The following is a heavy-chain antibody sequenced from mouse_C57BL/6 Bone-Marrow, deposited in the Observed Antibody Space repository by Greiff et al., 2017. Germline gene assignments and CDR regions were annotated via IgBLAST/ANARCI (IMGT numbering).Heavy chain of an antibody. CDR3: TSLTGPLDY. Sequence: VQLKESGAELVRPGASVKLSCTASGFNIKDDYMHWVKQRPEQGLEWIGWIDPENGDTEYASKFQGKATITADTSSNTAYLQLSSLTSEDTAVYYCTSLTGPLDYWGQGTPLTVSS. D-gene: IGHD4-1*01. V-gene: IGHV14-4*01. J-gene: IGHJ2*01. CDR1: GFNIKDDY. CDR2: IDPENGDT.